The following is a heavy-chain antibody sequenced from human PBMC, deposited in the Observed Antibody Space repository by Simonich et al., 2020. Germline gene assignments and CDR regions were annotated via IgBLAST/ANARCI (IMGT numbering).Heavy chain of an antibody. CDR2: ISYDGSNK. Sequence: VQLVESGGGVVQPGRSLRLSCAASGFTFSSYAMHWVRPAPGKGLEWVAVISYDGSNKYYADSGKGRFTISRDNSKNTLYLQMNSLRAEDTAVYYCAREDLTGDAFDIWGQGTMVTVSS. CDR1: GFTFSSYA. CDR3: AREDLTGDAFDI. D-gene: IGHD7-27*01. J-gene: IGHJ3*02. V-gene: IGHV3-30*07.